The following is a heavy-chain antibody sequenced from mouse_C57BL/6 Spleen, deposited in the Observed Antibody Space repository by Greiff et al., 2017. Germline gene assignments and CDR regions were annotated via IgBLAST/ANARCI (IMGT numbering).Heavy chain of an antibody. Sequence: EVQLQQSVAELVRPGASVKLSCTASGFTIKNTYMHWVKQRPEQGLEWIGRIDPADGNTKYAQKFKGKATITADTSSYTAYLQLSSLTSEDTAIYYWASGTTVVAKGWYFDVWGTGTTVTVSS. D-gene: IGHD1-1*01. CDR3: ASGTTVVAKGWYFDV. V-gene: IGHV14-3*01. J-gene: IGHJ1*03. CDR1: GFTIKNTY. CDR2: IDPADGNT.